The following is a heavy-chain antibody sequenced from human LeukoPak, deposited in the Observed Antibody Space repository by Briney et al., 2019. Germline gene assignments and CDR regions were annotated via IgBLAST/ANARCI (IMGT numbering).Heavy chain of an antibody. CDR1: GYTFTGYY. CDR2: INPNSGGT. J-gene: IGHJ4*02. D-gene: IGHD3-22*01. V-gene: IGHV1-2*02. Sequence: ASVKVSCKASGYTFTGYYMHWVRQAPGQGLEWMGWINPNSGGTDYAQKFQGRVTMTRDTSISTAYMELSRLRSDDMAVYYCARDYYDSSGYYYVGPNYWGQGTLVTVSS. CDR3: ARDYYDSSGYYYVGPNY.